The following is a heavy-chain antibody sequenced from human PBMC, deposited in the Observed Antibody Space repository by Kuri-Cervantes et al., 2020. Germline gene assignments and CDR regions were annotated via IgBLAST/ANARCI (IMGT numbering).Heavy chain of an antibody. V-gene: IGHV4-34*01. J-gene: IGHJ4*02. CDR3: ARWGGRIAAAARSFDY. Sequence: LSCAVYSGSFSGYYWSWIRQPPGKGLEWIGEINHSGSTYYNPSLKSRVTISVDTSKNQFSLKLSSVTAADTAVYYCARWGGRIAAAARSFDYWGQGTLVTVSS. CDR1: SGSFSGYY. CDR2: INHSGST. D-gene: IGHD6-13*01.